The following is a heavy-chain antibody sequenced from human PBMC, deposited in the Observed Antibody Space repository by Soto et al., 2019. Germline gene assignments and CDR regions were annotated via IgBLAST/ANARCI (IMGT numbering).Heavy chain of an antibody. CDR3: TTLNYGVDV. CDR2: IKSKTDGGTA. CDR1: GFSFSNAW. Sequence: GGSLRLSCAASGFSFSNAWMSWVRQLPGKGLEWVGHIKSKTDGGTADYAAPVKGRFTISRDDSKNTLYLQMNSLKTEDTAMFYCTTLNYGVDVWGQGTTVTVSS. V-gene: IGHV3-15*01. J-gene: IGHJ6*02.